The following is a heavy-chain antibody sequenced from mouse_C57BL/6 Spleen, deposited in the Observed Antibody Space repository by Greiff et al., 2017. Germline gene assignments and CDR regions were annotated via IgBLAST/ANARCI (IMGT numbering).Heavy chain of an antibody. J-gene: IGHJ1*03. D-gene: IGHD2-4*01. Sequence: QVQLQQPGAELVRPGSSVKLSCKASGYTFTSYWMHWVKQRPIQGLEWIGNIDPSDSETHYNQKFKDKDTLTVDKSSRTAYMQLSSLTSEDSAVYDCASQFNYDGYFDGWGTGTTVTVAS. CDR3: ASQFNYDGYFDG. CDR1: GYTFTSYW. CDR2: IDPSDSET. V-gene: IGHV1-52*01.